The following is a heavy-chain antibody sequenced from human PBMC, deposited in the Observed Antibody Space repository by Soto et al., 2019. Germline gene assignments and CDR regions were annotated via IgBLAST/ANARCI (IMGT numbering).Heavy chain of an antibody. J-gene: IGHJ6*02. V-gene: IGHV3-7*05. CDR1: GFTFSSYW. Sequence: GGSLRLSCAASGFTFSSYWMSWVRQAPGEGLEWVANMKQDGSEKYYVDSVKGRFTISRDNAKNSLYLQMNSLRAEDTAVYYCARATGDDGSYYYYGMDVWGQGTTVTVSS. CDR2: MKQDGSEK. CDR3: ARATGDDGSYYYYGMDV. D-gene: IGHD7-27*01.